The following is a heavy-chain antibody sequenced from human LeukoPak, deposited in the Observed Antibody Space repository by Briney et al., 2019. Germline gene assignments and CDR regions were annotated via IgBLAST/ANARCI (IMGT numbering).Heavy chain of an antibody. D-gene: IGHD3-3*01. V-gene: IGHV3-66*02. J-gene: IGHJ4*02. Sequence: GGSLRLSCAASGFTVSSNYMSWVRQAPGKGLEWVSVIYSGGSTYYADSVKGRFTIASDNSKNTLYLQMNSLRAEDTAVYYCARASRPPTIFGVVPGYFDYWGQGTLVTVSS. CDR2: IYSGGST. CDR1: GFTVSSNY. CDR3: ARASRPPTIFGVVPGYFDY.